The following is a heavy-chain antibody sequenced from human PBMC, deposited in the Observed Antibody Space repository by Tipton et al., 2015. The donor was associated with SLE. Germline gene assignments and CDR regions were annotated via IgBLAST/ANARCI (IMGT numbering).Heavy chain of an antibody. CDR3: ARVISSWYRGAFDI. D-gene: IGHD6-13*01. J-gene: IGHJ3*02. CDR1: GFTFSNYS. CDR2: ISSRSYI. V-gene: IGHV3-21*01. Sequence: SLRLSCAASGFTFSNYSMNWVRQAPGKGLEWVSSISSRSYIYYADSMKGRFTISRDNAKNSLHLQMNSLRAEDTAVYYCARVISSWYRGAFDIWGQGTLVTVSS.